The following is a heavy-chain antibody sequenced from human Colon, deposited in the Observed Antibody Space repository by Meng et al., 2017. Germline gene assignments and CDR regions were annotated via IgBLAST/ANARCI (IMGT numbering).Heavy chain of an antibody. J-gene: IGHJ4*02. Sequence: QVQLQESGPGLVKPSGTLSLTCAVSGDSIRSSNWWSWVRQPPGRGLEWIGKIYHSGSTNYNPSLKNRLSLTVDKSKNQFSLTLHSVTAADTAVYYCARVIYASGNMAHLDCWGQGTLVTVSS. CDR3: ARVIYASGNMAHLDC. V-gene: IGHV4-4*02. CDR1: GDSIRSSNW. D-gene: IGHD3-10*01. CDR2: IYHSGST.